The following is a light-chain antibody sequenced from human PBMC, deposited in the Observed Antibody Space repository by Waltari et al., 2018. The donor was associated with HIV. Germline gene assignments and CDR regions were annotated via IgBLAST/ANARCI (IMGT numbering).Light chain of an antibody. V-gene: IGLV2-23*02. CDR2: EVN. CDR3: CSFADTLILV. J-gene: IGLJ2*01. Sequence: QSALTQPASVSGSPGQSITIPCTGTSSDVGSYNLVSWYQQHPGKAPKLMIYEVNKRPSGVSNRFSGSKSGNTASLTISGLQAEDEADYYCCSFADTLILVFGGGTKLTVL. CDR1: SSDVGSYNL.